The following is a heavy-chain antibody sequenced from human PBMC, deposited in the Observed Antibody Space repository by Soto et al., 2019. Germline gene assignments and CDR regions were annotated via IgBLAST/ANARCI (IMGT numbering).Heavy chain of an antibody. V-gene: IGHV3-30*18. CDR1: GFTFSSYG. D-gene: IGHD4-17*01. CDR2: ISYDGSNK. CDR3: ANVDDYGDYGAFDY. J-gene: IGHJ4*02. Sequence: QVQLVESGGGVVQPGRSLRLSCAASGFTFSSYGMHWVRQAPGKGLEWVAVISYDGSNKYYADSVKGRFTISRDNSKNTLYLQMNSLRAEDTAVYYCANVDDYGDYGAFDYWGQGTLVTVSS.